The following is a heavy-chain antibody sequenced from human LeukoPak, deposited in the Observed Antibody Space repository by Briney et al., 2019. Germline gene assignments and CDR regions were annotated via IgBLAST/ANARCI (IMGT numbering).Heavy chain of an antibody. J-gene: IGHJ5*02. V-gene: IGHV4-59*01. D-gene: IGHD2-15*01. CDR1: GGSISSYY. CDR3: ARGFGYCSGGSCYNWFDP. Sequence: SETLSLTCTVSGGSISSYYWSWIRQPPGKGLEWIGYIYYSGSTNYNPSLKSRVTISVDTSKNQFSLKLSSVTAADTAVYYCARGFGYCSGGSCYNWFDPWGQGTLVTVSS. CDR2: IYYSGST.